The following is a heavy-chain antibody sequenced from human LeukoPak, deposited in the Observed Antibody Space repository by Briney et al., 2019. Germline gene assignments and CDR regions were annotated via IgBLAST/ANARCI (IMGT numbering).Heavy chain of an antibody. CDR1: GGSISSYY. D-gene: IGHD3-3*01. J-gene: IGHJ4*02. CDR2: IYYSGST. Sequence: PSETLSLTCTVSGGSISSYYWSWIRQPPGKGLEWIGYIYYSGSTNYNPSLKSRVTIPVDTSKNQFSLKLSSVTAADTAVYYCARGSYNYDFWSGYSLDFDYWGQGTLVTVSS. V-gene: IGHV4-59*12. CDR3: ARGSYNYDFWSGYSLDFDY.